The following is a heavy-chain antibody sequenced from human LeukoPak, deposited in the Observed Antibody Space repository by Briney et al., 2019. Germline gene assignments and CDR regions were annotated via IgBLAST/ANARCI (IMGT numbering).Heavy chain of an antibody. CDR3: ARDDYAVAGYYCDY. D-gene: IGHD6-19*01. CDR1: GGSISSYY. Sequence: SETLSLTCTVSGGSISSYYWSWIRQPAGKGLEWIGRIYTSGSTNYNPSLKSRVTMSVDTSKNQFSLKLSSVTAADTAVYYCARDDYAVAGYYCDYWGQGTLVTVSS. V-gene: IGHV4-4*07. CDR2: IYTSGST. J-gene: IGHJ4*02.